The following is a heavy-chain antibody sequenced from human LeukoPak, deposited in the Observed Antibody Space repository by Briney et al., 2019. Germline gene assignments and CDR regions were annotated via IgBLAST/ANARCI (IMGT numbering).Heavy chain of an antibody. D-gene: IGHD3-10*01. CDR3: ASCASEITMVRGVIIAIRIFDY. CDR2: INHSGST. J-gene: IGHJ4*02. CDR1: GGSFSGYY. V-gene: IGHV4-34*01. Sequence: SETLSLTCAVYGGSFSGYYWSWIRQPPGKGLEWIGEINHSGSTNYNPSLKSRVTISVDTSKNQFSLKLSSVTAADTAVYYCASCASEITMVRGVIIAIRIFDYWGQGTLVTVSS.